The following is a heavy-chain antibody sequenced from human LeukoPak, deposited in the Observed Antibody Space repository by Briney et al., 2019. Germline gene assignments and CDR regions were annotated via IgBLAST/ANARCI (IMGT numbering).Heavy chain of an antibody. J-gene: IGHJ4*02. Sequence: NPSETLSFTCTVSGGSISSSSYYWGWLRQPPEKGLEWIGCIYYCGNTYYHPCLKTRATISVDTSQNQSSLKLSSVTAADTAVYYWAREEVVVAATALWGQGTLVTVSS. V-gene: IGHV4-39*02. CDR2: IYYCGNT. CDR3: AREEVVVAATAL. D-gene: IGHD2-15*01. CDR1: GGSISSSSYY.